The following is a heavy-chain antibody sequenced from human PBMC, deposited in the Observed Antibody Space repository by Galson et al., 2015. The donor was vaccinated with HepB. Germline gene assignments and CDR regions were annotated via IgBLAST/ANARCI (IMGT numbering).Heavy chain of an antibody. Sequence: CKASGYTFTVYYIHWVRQAPGQGLEWMGWIIPNSGGTNFAQKFQGRVTMTRDTSISTAYMELSRLTSDDTAVYYCARENSSWYPHDAFDIWGQGTMVTVSS. J-gene: IGHJ3*02. CDR3: ARENSSWYPHDAFDI. CDR2: IIPNSGGT. CDR1: GYTFTVYY. D-gene: IGHD6-13*01. V-gene: IGHV1-2*02.